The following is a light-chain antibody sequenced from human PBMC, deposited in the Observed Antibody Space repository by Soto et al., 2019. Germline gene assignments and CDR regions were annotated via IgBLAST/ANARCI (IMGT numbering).Light chain of an antibody. Sequence: DIQMTQSPSTLSATEGDRVTITCRASQSVSSKLAWYQQKPGKAPKLLIYKASSLEIGVPSRFSGSGSGTEFTLTISSLQTDDFATYYCQQYNTYWTFGQGTKVDIK. V-gene: IGKV1-5*03. CDR3: QQYNTYWT. CDR1: QSVSSK. CDR2: KAS. J-gene: IGKJ1*01.